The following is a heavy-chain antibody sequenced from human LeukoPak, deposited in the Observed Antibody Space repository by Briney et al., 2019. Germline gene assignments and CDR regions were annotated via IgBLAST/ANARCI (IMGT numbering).Heavy chain of an antibody. J-gene: IGHJ4*02. CDR2: ISGSGGTT. V-gene: IGHV3-23*01. CDR1: GFTFSTYA. CDR3: AKNIAAPTTPFDY. Sequence: PGRSLRLFCAASGFTFSTYAMNWVRQAPGKGLEWVSGISGSGGTTYYADSVKGRFTISRDNSKNTLYLQMNYLRAEDTALYYCAKNIAAPTTPFDYWGQGTLVTVSS. D-gene: IGHD6-13*01.